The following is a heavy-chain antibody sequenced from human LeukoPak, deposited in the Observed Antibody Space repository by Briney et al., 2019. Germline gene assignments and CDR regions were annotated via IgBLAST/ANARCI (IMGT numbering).Heavy chain of an antibody. CDR3: ARTDDILTGCSGY. V-gene: IGHV1-69*04. Sequence: GSSVTVSCKASGGTFSSYAISWVRQAPGQGLEWMGRIIPILGIANYAQKFQGRVTITADKSTSTAYMELSSLRSEDTAVYYCARTDDILTGCSGYWGQGTLVTVSS. D-gene: IGHD3-9*01. J-gene: IGHJ4*02. CDR1: GGTFSSYA. CDR2: IIPILGIA.